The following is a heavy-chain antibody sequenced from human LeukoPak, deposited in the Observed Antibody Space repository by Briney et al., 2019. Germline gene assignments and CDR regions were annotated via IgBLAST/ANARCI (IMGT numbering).Heavy chain of an antibody. J-gene: IGHJ4*02. CDR1: GGTFSSYA. CDR2: IILIFGTA. Sequence: SVTVSCKASGGTFSSYAISWVRQAPGQGLEWMGGIILIFGTANYAQKFQGRVTVTTNESTSTAYMELSSLRSEDTAVYYCARLASGSYAKDYWGEGTLVTVSS. D-gene: IGHD1-26*01. V-gene: IGHV1-69*05. CDR3: ARLASGSYAKDY.